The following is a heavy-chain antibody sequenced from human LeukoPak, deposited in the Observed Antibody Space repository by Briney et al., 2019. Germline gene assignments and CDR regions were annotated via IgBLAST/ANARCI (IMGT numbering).Heavy chain of an antibody. CDR2: ISSSSYI. Sequence: GGSLRLSCAASGFTFSSYSMNWVRQAPGKGLEWVSSISSSSYIYYADSVKGRFTISRDNAKNSLYLQMNSLRAEDTAVYYCARDPISAYGEVWYFDLWGRGTLVTVSS. J-gene: IGHJ2*01. D-gene: IGHD4-17*01. CDR3: ARDPISAYGEVWYFDL. CDR1: GFTFSSYS. V-gene: IGHV3-21*01.